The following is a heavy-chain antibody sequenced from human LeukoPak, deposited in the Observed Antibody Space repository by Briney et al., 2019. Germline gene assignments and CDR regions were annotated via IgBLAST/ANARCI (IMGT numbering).Heavy chain of an antibody. CDR3: AREPFDTYYYGSGSSDV. V-gene: IGHV3-21*06. J-gene: IGHJ6*02. CDR2: ISSISSYI. Sequence: GGSLRLSCAASGFTFSSYAMSWVRQAPGKGLEWVSSISSISSYIYYADSVKGRFTISRDNAKNSLYLQMNSLRAEDTAVYYCAREPFDTYYYGSGSSDVWGQGTTVTVSS. CDR1: GFTFSSYA. D-gene: IGHD3-10*01.